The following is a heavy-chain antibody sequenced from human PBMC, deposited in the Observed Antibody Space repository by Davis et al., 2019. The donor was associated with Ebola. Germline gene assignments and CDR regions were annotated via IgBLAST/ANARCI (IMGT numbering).Heavy chain of an antibody. CDR1: GGSISSRSYY. V-gene: IGHV4-39*01. CDR3: ARQKVTNVFDI. J-gene: IGHJ3*02. Sequence: SETLSLTCTVPGGSISSRSYYWGWIRQPPGKGLESIGSIYYSGSTYYNPSLKSRVTISVDTSKNQFSLKLTSVTAADTAVYYCARQKVTNVFDIWGQGTMVTISS. CDR2: IYYSGST. D-gene: IGHD2-8*01.